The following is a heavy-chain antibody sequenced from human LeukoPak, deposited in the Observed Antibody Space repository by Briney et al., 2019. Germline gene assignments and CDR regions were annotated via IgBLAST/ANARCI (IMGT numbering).Heavy chain of an antibody. CDR1: TVSFNTFW. D-gene: IGHD6-13*01. V-gene: IGHV3-7*03. J-gene: IGHJ4*02. CDR2: INQDGSEK. CDR3: AGLYTSSWWY. Sequence: PGGSLRLSCAASTVSFNTFWMSWVRQAPEKGLEWVANINQDGSEKYYVDSVKGRFTISRDNAKNSLHLQMNSLRAEDTAVYYCAGLYTSSWWYWGPGTLVTVSS.